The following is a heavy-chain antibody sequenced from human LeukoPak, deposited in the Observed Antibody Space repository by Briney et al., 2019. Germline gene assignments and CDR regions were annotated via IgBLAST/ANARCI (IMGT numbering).Heavy chain of an antibody. V-gene: IGHV1-8*02. J-gene: IGHJ4*02. Sequence: GASVKVSCKASGYTFTSYDINWVRQATGQGLEWMGWMNPNSGNTGYAQKFQGRVTMTRDTSISTAYMELSGLTSEDTAVYYCARGTPSGWYGAVYWGQGTLVTVSS. CDR1: GYTFTSYD. CDR2: MNPNSGNT. CDR3: ARGTPSGWYGAVY. D-gene: IGHD6-19*01.